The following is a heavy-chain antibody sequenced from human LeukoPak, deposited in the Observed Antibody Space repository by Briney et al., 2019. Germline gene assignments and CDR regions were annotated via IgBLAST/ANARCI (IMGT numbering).Heavy chain of an antibody. D-gene: IGHD4-17*01. CDR3: ASLYGDYVSSDY. Sequence: ASVTVSCKASGYTFTPYYIHWVRQAPGKGVEGMGWINPNSGGTNYAQRFQGRVTMTRDPSISTVYMELSRLRSDDTAVYYCASLYGDYVSSDYWGQGTLVTVSS. V-gene: IGHV1-2*02. J-gene: IGHJ4*02. CDR1: GYTFTPYY. CDR2: INPNSGGT.